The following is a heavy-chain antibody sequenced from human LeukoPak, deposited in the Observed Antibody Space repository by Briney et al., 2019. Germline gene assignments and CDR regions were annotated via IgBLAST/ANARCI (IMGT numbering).Heavy chain of an antibody. CDR3: AKGGGYSYENYYYYMDV. CDR2: IRYDGNSK. CDR1: GFTFSSYG. J-gene: IGHJ6*03. Sequence: QAGGSLRLSCAASGFTFSSYGMHWVRQAPDKGLEWVAFIRYDGNSKDYADSVKGRFTTSRDNSKNTLYLQMNSLKGEDTALYYCAKGGGYSYENYYYYMDVWGKGTTVTVSS. V-gene: IGHV3-30*02. D-gene: IGHD5-18*01.